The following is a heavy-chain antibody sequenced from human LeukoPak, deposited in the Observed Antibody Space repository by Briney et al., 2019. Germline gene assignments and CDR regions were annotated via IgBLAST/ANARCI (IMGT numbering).Heavy chain of an antibody. V-gene: IGHV4-59*01. CDR2: IYYSGST. Sequence: SETLSLTCTVSGGSISSYYWSWIRQPPGKGLEWIGYIYYSGSTNYNPSLKSRVTISVDTSKNQFSLKLSSVTAADTAVYYCARVRGKWDSSSWSPGTDYYYYMDVWGKGTTVTISS. D-gene: IGHD6-13*01. CDR3: ARVRGKWDSSSWSPGTDYYYYMDV. CDR1: GGSISSYY. J-gene: IGHJ6*03.